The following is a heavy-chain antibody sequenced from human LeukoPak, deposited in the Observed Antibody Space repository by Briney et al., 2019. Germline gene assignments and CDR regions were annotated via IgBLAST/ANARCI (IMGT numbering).Heavy chain of an antibody. Sequence: PGGSLRLSCAASEFTFTNFWMSWVRQAPGKGLEWVAGISGSAGNTYYADSVKGRFTISRDTSKNTLYLQMNSLRAEDTAVYYCAKGMTTVTIDAFDIWGQGTMVTVSS. D-gene: IGHD4-17*01. V-gene: IGHV3-23*01. CDR2: ISGSAGNT. J-gene: IGHJ3*02. CDR1: EFTFTNFW. CDR3: AKGMTTVTIDAFDI.